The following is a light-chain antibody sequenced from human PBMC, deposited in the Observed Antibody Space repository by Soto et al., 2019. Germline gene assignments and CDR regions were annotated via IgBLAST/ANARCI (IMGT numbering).Light chain of an antibody. V-gene: IGKV1-8*01. Sequence: IQLTQSPSSLSASTGDRVTITCRASQGISSYLAWYQQKPGKAPKLLIYAASTLQSGVPSRFSGSGSGTDFTLTISCLQSEDFATYYCQQYYSYPLTFGGGTKVDI. CDR1: QGISSY. CDR3: QQYYSYPLT. J-gene: IGKJ4*01. CDR2: AAS.